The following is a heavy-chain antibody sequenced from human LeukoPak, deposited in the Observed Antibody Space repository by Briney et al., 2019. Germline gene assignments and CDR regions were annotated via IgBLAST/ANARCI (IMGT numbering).Heavy chain of an antibody. CDR2: IRYDGSNK. CDR3: ARWLRGIADEDGVDV. CDR1: GFTFSSYG. Sequence: PGGSLRLSCAASGFTFSSYGMHWVRQAPGKGLEWVAFIRYDGSNKYYADSVKGRFTISRDNAKNSLYLQMNSLRAEDTAVYYCARWLRGIADEDGVDVWGQGTTVTVSS. J-gene: IGHJ6*02. D-gene: IGHD6-13*01. V-gene: IGHV3-30*02.